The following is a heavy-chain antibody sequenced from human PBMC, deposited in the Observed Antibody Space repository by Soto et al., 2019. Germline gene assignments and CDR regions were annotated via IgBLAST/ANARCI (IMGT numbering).Heavy chain of an antibody. J-gene: IGHJ4*02. Sequence: PGGFLRLSCAASGFTFSDYYMSWIRQAPGKGLEWVSYISSSGSTIYYADSVKGRFTISRDNAKNSLYLQMNSLRAEDTAVYYCARDTYSGPSYFDYWGQGTLVTAPQ. D-gene: IGHD1-26*01. CDR1: GFTFSDYY. CDR3: ARDTYSGPSYFDY. V-gene: IGHV3-11*01. CDR2: ISSSGSTI.